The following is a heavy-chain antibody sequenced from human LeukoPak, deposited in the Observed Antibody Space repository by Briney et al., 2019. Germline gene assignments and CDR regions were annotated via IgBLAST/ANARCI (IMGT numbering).Heavy chain of an antibody. CDR2: INQDGSEK. CDR1: GFTFSRSW. Sequence: GGSLRLSCAASGFTFSRSWMSWVRQAPGKGLEWVANINQDGSEKYYVDSVKGRFTISKDNAKNSLYLQMNSLRAEDTAVYYWARDENWGQGNLVTVSS. CDR3: ARDEN. J-gene: IGHJ4*02. V-gene: IGHV3-7*01.